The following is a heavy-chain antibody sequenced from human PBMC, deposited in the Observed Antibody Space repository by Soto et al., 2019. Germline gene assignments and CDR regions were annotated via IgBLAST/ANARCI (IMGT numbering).Heavy chain of an antibody. Sequence: QVQLVQSGAEVKKPGASVMVSCKASGYIFTSYGISWVRQAPGQGLEWMGWITAYNGNTNYAQKFQGRVTMITDTSTTTAYMELNSLRSDDTAVYYCARGGVGATSGWFDPWGQGTLVTVSS. CDR2: ITAYNGNT. CDR3: ARGGVGATSGWFDP. CDR1: GYIFTSYG. V-gene: IGHV1-18*01. D-gene: IGHD1-26*01. J-gene: IGHJ5*02.